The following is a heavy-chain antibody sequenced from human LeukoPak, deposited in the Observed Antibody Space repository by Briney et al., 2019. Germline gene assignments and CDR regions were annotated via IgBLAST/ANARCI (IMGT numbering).Heavy chain of an antibody. J-gene: IGHJ4*02. CDR3: ARHPGGDILTGYYPGFFDY. CDR2: INHSGST. Sequence: GSLRLSSAASGFTFSSYSMNWVRPPPGKGLEWIGEINHSGSTNYNPSLTSRVTISVDTSKNQFSLKLSSGTAADTAVYCCARHPGGDILTGYYPGFFDYWGQGTLVTVSS. V-gene: IGHV4-34*01. D-gene: IGHD3-9*01. CDR1: GFTFSSYS.